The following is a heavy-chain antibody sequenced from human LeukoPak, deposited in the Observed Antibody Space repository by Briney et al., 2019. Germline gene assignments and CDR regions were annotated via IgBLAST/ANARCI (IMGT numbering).Heavy chain of an antibody. V-gene: IGHV3-64*01. D-gene: IGHD2-2*01. CDR3: ARDAELGYCSSTSCSYYYYYGMDV. J-gene: IGHJ6*02. Sequence: GGSLRLSCAASGFTFSSYAMHWVRQAPGKGLEYVSAISSNGGSTYYANSVKGRFTISRDNSKNTLYLQMGSLRAEDMAVYYCARDAELGYCSSTSCSYYYYYGMDVWGQGTTVTVSS. CDR1: GFTFSSYA. CDR2: ISSNGGST.